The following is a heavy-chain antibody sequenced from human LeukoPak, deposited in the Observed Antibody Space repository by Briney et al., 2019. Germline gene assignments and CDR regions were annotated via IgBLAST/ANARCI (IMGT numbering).Heavy chain of an antibody. J-gene: IGHJ6*02. Sequence: GGSLRLPCAASGFTFSAFWMHWVRQAPGKGLEWVSAISGSGGSTYYADSVKGRFTISRDNSKNTLYLQMNSLRAEDTAVYYCAKSMVLPKNGMDVWGQGTTVTVSS. CDR1: GFTFSAFW. D-gene: IGHD3-10*01. V-gene: IGHV3-23*01. CDR2: ISGSGGST. CDR3: AKSMVLPKNGMDV.